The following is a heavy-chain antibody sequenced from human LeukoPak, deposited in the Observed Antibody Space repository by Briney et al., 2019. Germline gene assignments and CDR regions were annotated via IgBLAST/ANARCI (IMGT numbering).Heavy chain of an antibody. Sequence: SETLSLTCAVYGGSFSGYYWSWIRQPPGKGLEWIGEINHSGSTNYNPSLKSRVTISVDTSKNQFSLKLSSVTAADTAVYYCARGRRRIAVAGITSYYYGMDVWGQGTTATVSS. J-gene: IGHJ6*02. V-gene: IGHV4-34*01. CDR1: GGSFSGYY. CDR2: INHSGST. CDR3: ARGRRRIAVAGITSYYYGMDV. D-gene: IGHD6-19*01.